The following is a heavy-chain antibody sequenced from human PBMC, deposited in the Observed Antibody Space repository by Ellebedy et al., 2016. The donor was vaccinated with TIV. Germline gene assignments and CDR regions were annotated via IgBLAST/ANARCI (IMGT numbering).Heavy chain of an antibody. CDR3: ARWFGELLYVRWFDP. D-gene: IGHD3-10*01. J-gene: IGHJ5*02. CDR1: GGSISSSSHY. Sequence: GSLRLSCTVSGGSISSSSHYWGWIRQPPGKGLEWIGSIYYSGSTYYNPSLKSRVTISVDTSKSQFSLKLTSVTAADTAVYYCARWFGELLYVRWFDPWGQGTLVTVSS. CDR2: IYYSGST. V-gene: IGHV4-39*01.